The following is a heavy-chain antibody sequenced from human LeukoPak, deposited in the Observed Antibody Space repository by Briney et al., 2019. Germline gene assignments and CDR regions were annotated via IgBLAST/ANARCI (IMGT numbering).Heavy chain of an antibody. V-gene: IGHV4-39*01. CDR3: ARVTSRLGWFDP. CDR1: GGSISSSSYY. J-gene: IGHJ5*02. Sequence: SETLSLTCTVSGGSISSSSYYWGWIRQPPGRGLEWIGSIYYSGSTYYNPSLKSRVTISVDTSKNQFSLKLRSVTAADTAVYYCARVTSRLGWFDPWGQGTLVTVSS. D-gene: IGHD1-14*01. CDR2: IYYSGST.